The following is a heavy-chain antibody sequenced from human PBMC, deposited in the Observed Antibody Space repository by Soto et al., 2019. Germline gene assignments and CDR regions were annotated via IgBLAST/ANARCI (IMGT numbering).Heavy chain of an antibody. CDR2: ISYDGSNQ. D-gene: IGHD3-22*01. V-gene: IGHV3-30-3*01. J-gene: IGHJ4*02. Sequence: QVQLVESGGGVVQPGRFLRVSCAASGFTFSNYAMHWVRQAPGKGLEWVAVISYDGSNQFYADSVKGRFTISRDSSKSTLYLQMNNLRDEDTAVYYCARDRVYYYDSSGYYNFDYWGQGTLVTVSS. CDR3: ARDRVYYYDSSGYYNFDY. CDR1: GFTFSNYA.